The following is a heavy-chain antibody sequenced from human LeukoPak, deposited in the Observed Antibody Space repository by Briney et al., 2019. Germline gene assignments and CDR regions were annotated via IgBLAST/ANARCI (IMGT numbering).Heavy chain of an antibody. J-gene: IGHJ4*02. CDR3: AKEGPEVLRYFDWLLGPTDY. V-gene: IGHV3-23*01. CDR1: GFTFSSYA. Sequence: GGSLRLSCAASGFTFSSYAMSWVRQAPGKGLEWVSGSSGSGGSTYYADSVKGRFTISRDNSKNTLYLQMNSLRAEDTAVYYCAKEGPEVLRYFDWLLGPTDYWGQGTLVTVSS. D-gene: IGHD3-9*01. CDR2: SSGSGGST.